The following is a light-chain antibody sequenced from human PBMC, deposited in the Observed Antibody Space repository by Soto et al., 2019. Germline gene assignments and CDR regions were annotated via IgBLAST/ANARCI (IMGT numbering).Light chain of an antibody. CDR1: QSIITW. CDR2: TAS. V-gene: IGKV1-5*03. Sequence: DIQMTQSPSTLSASVGDTVTITCRASQSIITWLAWYQQKPGNPPDLLLYTASSLQSGVPSRFSGSGSGTEFTLTISSLQPDDFATYYCQQYYDNPWTFGQGTKVDIK. J-gene: IGKJ1*01. CDR3: QQYYDNPWT.